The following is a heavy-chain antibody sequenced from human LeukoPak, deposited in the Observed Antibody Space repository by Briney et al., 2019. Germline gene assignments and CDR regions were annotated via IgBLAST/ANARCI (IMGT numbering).Heavy chain of an antibody. V-gene: IGHV4-34*01. CDR3: ARGYYGSGSHCCHMDV. D-gene: IGHD3-10*01. CDR2: INHSGST. Sequence: SDTLSLTCALYVRSFSGYYWSWIRQPPGKGLEWIREINHSGSTNYNSSLKSRVTRSVDTSKNQFSLKLSSVTAADTAVYYCARGYYGSGSHCCHMDVWGKGTTITVS. J-gene: IGHJ6*03. CDR1: VRSFSGYY.